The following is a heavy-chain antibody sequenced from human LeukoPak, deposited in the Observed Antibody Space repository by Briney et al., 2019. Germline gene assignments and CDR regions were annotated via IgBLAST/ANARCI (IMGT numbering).Heavy chain of an antibody. J-gene: IGHJ4*02. CDR3: AKVEGRETYYDFWSGYYSDY. Sequence: GGSLRLSCAASAFTFKNNAMSWVRQAPGKGLEWVSIISGSGGSTYYADSAKGRFTISRDNSKNTLYLQMNSLRAEDTAVYYCAKVEGRETYYDFWSGYYSDYWGQGTLVTVSS. V-gene: IGHV3-23*01. CDR1: AFTFKNNA. CDR2: ISGSGGST. D-gene: IGHD3-3*01.